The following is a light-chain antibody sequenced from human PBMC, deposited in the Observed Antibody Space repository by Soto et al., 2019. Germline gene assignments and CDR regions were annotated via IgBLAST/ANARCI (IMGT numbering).Light chain of an antibody. J-gene: IGLJ2*01. V-gene: IGLV2-14*01. Sequence: QSALTQPASVSGSPGQSITISCTGTSSDIGDYDYVSWYQQHPGKAPKLLISEVSNRPSGVSNRFSGSKSGNTASLTISGLQAEDEADYYCQAWDSSIVVFGGGTKLTVL. CDR3: QAWDSSIVV. CDR2: EVS. CDR1: SSDIGDYDY.